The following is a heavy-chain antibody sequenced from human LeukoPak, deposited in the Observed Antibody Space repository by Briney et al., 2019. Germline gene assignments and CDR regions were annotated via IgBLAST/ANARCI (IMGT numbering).Heavy chain of an antibody. CDR2: ISGTGYTT. D-gene: IGHD3-10*01. CDR1: GFTFSTYV. V-gene: IGHV3-23*01. CDR3: VRGGWFDY. J-gene: IGHJ5*01. Sequence: PGGSLRLSCAASGFTFSTYVMTWLRQSPVKGLEWVARISGTGYTTYYADSVKGRFTISRDNSKNTLFLQMNSLRAEDTALYYCVRGGWFDYWGQGALVIVSS.